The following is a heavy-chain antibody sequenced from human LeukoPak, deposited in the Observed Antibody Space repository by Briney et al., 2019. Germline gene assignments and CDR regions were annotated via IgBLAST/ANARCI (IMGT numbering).Heavy chain of an antibody. CDR3: ARGDSSNWAHCPDS. CDR1: GFTFSNYW. J-gene: IGHJ4*02. Sequence: GGSLRLSCAASGFTFSNYWMSWVRQAPGKGLEWVANIKQDGSEKNYVDSVKGRFTISRDSARNSLFLQMTSLRVEDTAVYYCARGDSSNWAHCPDSWGQGTLVTVSS. CDR2: IKQDGSEK. D-gene: IGHD6-13*01. V-gene: IGHV3-7*01.